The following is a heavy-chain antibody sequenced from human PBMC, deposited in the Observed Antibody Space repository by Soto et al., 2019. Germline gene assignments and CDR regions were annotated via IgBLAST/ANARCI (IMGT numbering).Heavy chain of an antibody. J-gene: IGHJ4*02. V-gene: IGHV4-30-2*01. D-gene: IGHD3-22*01. CDR1: GGSISSGGYS. Sequence: QLQLQESGSGLVKPSQTLSLTCAVSGGSISSGGYSWSWIRQPPGKGLEWIGYIYHSGSTYYNPSLKRRVTISVDRPKNQFSLKLSSVTAADTAVYYCARSHYDSSGYSLDYWGQGTLVTVSS. CDR2: IYHSGST. CDR3: ARSHYDSSGYSLDY.